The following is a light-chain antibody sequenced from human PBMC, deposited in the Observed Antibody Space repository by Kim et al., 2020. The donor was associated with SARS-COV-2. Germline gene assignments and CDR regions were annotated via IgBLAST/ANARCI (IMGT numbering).Light chain of an antibody. J-gene: IGKJ4*01. Sequence: ASVGDRVTITCRASQGISSFLAWYQQKPGKAPNLLIYAASTLQSGVPSRFSGSGSGTDFTLTISSLQPEDFATYYCQQLNSYPLTFGGGTKVDIK. CDR1: QGISSF. V-gene: IGKV1-9*01. CDR2: AAS. CDR3: QQLNSYPLT.